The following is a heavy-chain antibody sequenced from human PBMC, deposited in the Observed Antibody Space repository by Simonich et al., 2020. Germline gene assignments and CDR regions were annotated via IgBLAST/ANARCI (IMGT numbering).Heavy chain of an antibody. J-gene: IGHJ4*02. Sequence: QVQLVESGGGVVQPGRSLRLSCAASGFTFSSYAMHWVRQAPGRGLGWMAVITYDGSNKYYADSVKGRFTISSNNSKNTLYLQMTSLRAEDTAVYYGASLYSGYDYYWGQGTLVTVSS. V-gene: IGHV3-30*07. D-gene: IGHD5-12*01. CDR2: ITYDGSNK. CDR1: GFTFSSYA. CDR3: ASLYSGYDYY.